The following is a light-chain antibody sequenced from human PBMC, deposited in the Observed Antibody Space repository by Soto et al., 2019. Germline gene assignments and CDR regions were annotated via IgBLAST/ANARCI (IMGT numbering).Light chain of an antibody. CDR3: QQYNDWPPWT. Sequence: ETVMTQSPATLSVSPGERATLSCRASQSVNSNLAWYQQRPGQAPRLLIYGASTRATDIPARFSGSGSGTEFTLTISSLQSEDFAVYYCQQYNDWPPWTFGQGTKVEI. CDR2: GAS. J-gene: IGKJ1*01. V-gene: IGKV3-15*01. CDR1: QSVNSN.